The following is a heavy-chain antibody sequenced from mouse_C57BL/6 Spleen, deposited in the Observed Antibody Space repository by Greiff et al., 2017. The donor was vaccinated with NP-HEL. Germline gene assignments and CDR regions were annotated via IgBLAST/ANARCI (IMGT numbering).Heavy chain of an antibody. CDR1: GFTFSDYG. D-gene: IGHD1-1*01. V-gene: IGHV5-17*01. J-gene: IGHJ4*01. Sequence: VQLKESGGGLVKPGGSLKLSCAASGFTFSDYGMHWVRQAPEKGLEWVAYISSGSSTIYYADTVKGRFTLSRDNAKNTLFLQLTRLMSEDTAMYYCARRKTTVVAALDYAMGYWGQGTSVTVSS. CDR2: ISSGSSTI. CDR3: ARRKTTVVAALDYAMGY.